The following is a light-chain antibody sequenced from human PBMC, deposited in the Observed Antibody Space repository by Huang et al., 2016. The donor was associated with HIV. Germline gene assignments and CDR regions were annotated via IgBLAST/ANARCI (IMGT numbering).Light chain of an antibody. CDR3: QQYSSSPPTYS. CDR1: LTPNANY. J-gene: IGKJ2*03. CDR2: GLS. V-gene: IGKV3-20*01. Sequence: IVLTQSPVTLSLSPGERATLSCRASLTPNANYVAWYQPRPGPAPRLLVFGLSGRATGVPARFSGSGSGRDFTLTISGLEPEDSAMYFCQQYSSSPPTYSFGQGTKLEI.